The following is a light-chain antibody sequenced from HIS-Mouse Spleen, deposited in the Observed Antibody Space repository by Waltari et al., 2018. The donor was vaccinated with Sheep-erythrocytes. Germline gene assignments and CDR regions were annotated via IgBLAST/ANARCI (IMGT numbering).Light chain of an antibody. J-gene: IGLJ3*02. CDR1: SSHVGRYHL. CDR3: CSYAGSSTPWV. V-gene: IGLV2-23*01. CDR2: EGS. Sequence: QSALTQPASVSGSPGQSITIPCTGTSSHVGRYHLLPWYQQHPGKAPKLLIYEGSKRPSGVSNRFSGSKSGNTASLTISGLQAEDEADYYCCSYAGSSTPWVFGGGTKLTVL.